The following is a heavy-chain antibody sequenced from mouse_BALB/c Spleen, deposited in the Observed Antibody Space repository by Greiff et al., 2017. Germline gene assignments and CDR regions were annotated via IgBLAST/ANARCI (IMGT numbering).Heavy chain of an antibody. V-gene: IGHV14-3*02. Sequence: EVKLVESGAELVKPGASVKLSCTASGFNIKDTYMHWVKQRPEQGLEWIGRIDPANGNTKYDPKFQGKATITADTSSNTAYLQLSSLTSEDTAVYYCARIGSWDYWGQGTTLTVSS. J-gene: IGHJ2*01. D-gene: IGHD2-14*01. CDR1: GFNIKDTY. CDR2: IDPANGNT. CDR3: ARIGSWDY.